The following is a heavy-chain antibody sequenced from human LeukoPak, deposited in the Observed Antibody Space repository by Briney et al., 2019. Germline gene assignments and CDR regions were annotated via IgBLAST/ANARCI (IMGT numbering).Heavy chain of an antibody. CDR2: ISWNSGSI. V-gene: IGHV3-9*01. J-gene: IGHJ4*02. CDR1: GFTFDDYA. Sequence: GGSLRLSCAASGFTFDDYAMHWVRHAPGKGLEWVSGISWNSGSIVYADSVKGRFAISRDNAKNSLYLQMNSLRAEDTALYYCAKDKVAAMAETFDYWGQGTLVTVSS. CDR3: AKDKVAAMAETFDY. D-gene: IGHD5-18*01.